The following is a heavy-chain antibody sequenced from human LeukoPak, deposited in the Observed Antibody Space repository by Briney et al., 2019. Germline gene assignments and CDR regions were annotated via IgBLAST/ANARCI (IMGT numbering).Heavy chain of an antibody. CDR2: IIPILGIA. V-gene: IGHV1-69*04. CDR3: AREAHDFWSGYYTGGY. J-gene: IGHJ4*02. D-gene: IGHD3-3*01. Sequence: GASVKVSCKASGYTFTSYGISWVRQAPGQGLEWMGRIIPILGIANYAQKFQGRVTITADKSTSTAYMELSSLRSEDTAVYYCAREAHDFWSGYYTGGYWGQGTLVTVSS. CDR1: GYTFTSYG.